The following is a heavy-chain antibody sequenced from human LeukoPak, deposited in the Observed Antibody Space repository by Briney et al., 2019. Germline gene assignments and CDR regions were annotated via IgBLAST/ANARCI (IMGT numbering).Heavy chain of an antibody. CDR3: ARHAGSSGWYLPFDY. V-gene: IGHV4-39*01. CDR1: GGSISSSSYY. J-gene: IGHJ4*02. CDR2: IYYSGST. D-gene: IGHD6-19*01. Sequence: SETLSLTCTVSGGSISSSSYYWGWIRQPPGKGLEWIGSIYYSGSTYYNPSLKSRVTIFVDTSKNQFSLKLSSVTAADTAVYYCARHAGSSGWYLPFDYWGQGTLVTVSS.